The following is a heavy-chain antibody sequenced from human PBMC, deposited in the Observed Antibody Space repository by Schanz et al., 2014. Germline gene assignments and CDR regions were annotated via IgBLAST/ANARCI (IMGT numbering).Heavy chain of an antibody. V-gene: IGHV1-46*01. CDR1: GYIFGSHG. CDR2: INPSGGST. J-gene: IGHJ6*03. D-gene: IGHD3-10*01. CDR3: AKGSRSGSKVMDV. Sequence: QLMQSGSEVRKPGASVKVSCKASGYIFGSHGMTWVRQAPGQGLEWMGIINPSGGSTSYAQKFQGRVTMTRDTSTSTVYMELSSLRPEDTALYYCAKGSRSGSKVMDVWGKGTTVTVSS.